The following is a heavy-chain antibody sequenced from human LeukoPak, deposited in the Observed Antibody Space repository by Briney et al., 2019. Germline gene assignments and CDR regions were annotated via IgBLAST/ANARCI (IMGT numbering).Heavy chain of an antibody. CDR2: ISGSGGST. D-gene: IGHD3-10*01. CDR3: ARDSIFYGSGSFPIDY. Sequence: TGGSLRLSCAASGFTFSSYAMSWVRQAPGKGLEWVSAISGSGGSTYYADSVKGRFTISRDNAKNSLYLQMNSLRAEDTAVYYCARDSIFYGSGSFPIDYWGQGTLVTVSS. J-gene: IGHJ4*02. V-gene: IGHV3-23*01. CDR1: GFTFSSYA.